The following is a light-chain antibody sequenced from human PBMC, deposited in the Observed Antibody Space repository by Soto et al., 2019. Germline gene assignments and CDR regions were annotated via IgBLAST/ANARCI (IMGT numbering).Light chain of an antibody. J-gene: IGLJ1*01. CDR3: SSYAGSTSV. Sequence: QSVLTQPPSASGSPGQSVTISCTGTNSDVGGYNYVSWYQQHPGKAPKLMIYEVSKRPSGVPDRFSGSKSGNTASLTVSGLQAEDEADYYCSSYAGSTSVFGTGTKVTVL. V-gene: IGLV2-8*01. CDR2: EVS. CDR1: NSDVGGYNY.